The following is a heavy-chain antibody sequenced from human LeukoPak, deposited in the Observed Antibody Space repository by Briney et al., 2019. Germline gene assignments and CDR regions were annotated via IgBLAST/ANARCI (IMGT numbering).Heavy chain of an antibody. V-gene: IGHV4-39*07. CDR3: AGNRPDSSGYMDFDY. D-gene: IGHD3-22*01. J-gene: IGHJ4*02. CDR2: IYYSGST. Sequence: SETLSLTCTVSGGSISSSSYYWGWIRQPPGKGLEWIGSIYYSGSTHYNPSLKSRVTISVDTSKNQFSLKLTSMTAADTAVYYCAGNRPDSSGYMDFDYWGRGTLVTVSS. CDR1: GGSISSSSYY.